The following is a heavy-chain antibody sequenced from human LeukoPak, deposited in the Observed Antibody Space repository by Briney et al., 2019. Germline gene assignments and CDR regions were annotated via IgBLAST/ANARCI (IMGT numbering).Heavy chain of an antibody. CDR2: ISSSSSYI. V-gene: IGHV3-21*01. CDR1: GFTFSSYS. D-gene: IGHD3-22*01. CDR3: ARVGYYDSSGYLDAFDI. Sequence: GGSLRLSCAASGFTFSSYSMNWVRQAPGKGLEWVSSISSSSSYIYYADSVKGRFTISRDNAKNSLYLQMNSLRAEDTAVYYCARVGYYDSSGYLDAFDIWGQGTMVTVSS. J-gene: IGHJ3*02.